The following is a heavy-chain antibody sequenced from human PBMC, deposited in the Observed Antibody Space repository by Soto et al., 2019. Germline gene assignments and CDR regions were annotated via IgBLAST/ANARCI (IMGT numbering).Heavy chain of an antibody. J-gene: IGHJ4*01. CDR3: ARDRAVSARGSFDY. V-gene: IGHV4-4*02. CDR1: GGSVSSTNW. D-gene: IGHD6-19*01. Sequence: QVQLQESGPGLVEPSGTLSLTCAVSGGSVSSTNWWSWVRQPPGKGLEWIGEIYHSGSTYYNPSLKSLVTISVDKSKNQFSLRLSSVTAADTAVYFCARDRAVSARGSFDYWGHGTLVTVSS. CDR2: IYHSGST.